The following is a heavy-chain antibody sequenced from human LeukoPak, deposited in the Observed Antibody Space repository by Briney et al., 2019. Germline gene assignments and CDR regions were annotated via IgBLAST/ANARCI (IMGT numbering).Heavy chain of an antibody. CDR1: GYTFTGYY. Sequence: GASVKVSCKASGYTFTGYYMHWVRQAPGQGLEWMGWINPNSGGTNYAQKFQGRVTMTRDTSISTAYMELSRLRSDDTAVYYCAREGAYCSSTSCYAFNDYWGQGTLVTVSS. V-gene: IGHV1-2*02. CDR3: AREGAYCSSTSCYAFNDY. J-gene: IGHJ4*02. D-gene: IGHD2-2*01. CDR2: INPNSGGT.